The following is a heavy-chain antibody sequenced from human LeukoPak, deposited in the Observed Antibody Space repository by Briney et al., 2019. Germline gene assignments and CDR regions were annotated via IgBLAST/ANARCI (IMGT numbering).Heavy chain of an antibody. CDR1: GFTFSTYA. Sequence: GGSLRLSCAASGFTFSTYAMRWVRQAPGKGLEWVSAISGSGGSKYYADSVKGRFTMSRDNSKNMLYLQMNSLRAEDTAVYYCAKEKYSTGFFDYWGQGTLVTVSS. CDR3: AKEKYSTGFFDY. V-gene: IGHV3-23*01. J-gene: IGHJ4*02. D-gene: IGHD4-11*01. CDR2: ISGSGGSK.